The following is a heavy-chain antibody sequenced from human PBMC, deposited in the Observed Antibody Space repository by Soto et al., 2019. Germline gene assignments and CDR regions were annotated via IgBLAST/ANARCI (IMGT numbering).Heavy chain of an antibody. CDR3: AGGEYLGFGF. V-gene: IGHV4-31*03. CDR1: GGSISSGGYY. D-gene: IGHD3-16*01. Sequence: SETLSLTCTVSGGSISSGGYYWSWIRQHPGKGLEWIGYIYYSGSTYYNPSLRSRVTISVDTSKNQFSLKLTSVTAADTAVYYFAGGEYLGFGFWGQGTLVTVSS. J-gene: IGHJ4*02. CDR2: IYYSGST.